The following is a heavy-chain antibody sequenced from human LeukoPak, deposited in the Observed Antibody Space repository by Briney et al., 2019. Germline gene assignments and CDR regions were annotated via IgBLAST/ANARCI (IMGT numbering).Heavy chain of an antibody. J-gene: IGHJ3*01. CDR3: ARDASLQTGAFDV. V-gene: IGHV4-4*02. Sequence: PSETLSLTCAVSGGSFSRSDWWSWVRQSPGKGLEWIGEIFHSGSTKYNPSLKSRVTISVDKSKNQFSLNLTSVTAADTAMYYCARDASLQTGAFDVWGQGTMVTVSS. CDR2: IFHSGST. CDR1: GGSFSRSDW. D-gene: IGHD5-24*01.